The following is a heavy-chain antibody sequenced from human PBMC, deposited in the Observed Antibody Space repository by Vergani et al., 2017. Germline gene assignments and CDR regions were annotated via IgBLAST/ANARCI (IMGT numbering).Heavy chain of an antibody. Sequence: EVQLVQSGAEVKKPGESLRISCKGSGYSFTSYWISWVRQMPGKGLEWLGRIDPSDSYTNYSPSFQGHVTISADKSISTAYLKWSSLKASDTAMYYCARVGWSYYDSSGYYYAPGGWFDPCGQGTLVTVSS. J-gene: IGHJ5*02. CDR3: ARVGWSYYDSSGYYYAPGGWFDP. CDR1: GYSFTSYW. CDR2: IDPSDSYT. V-gene: IGHV5-10-1*03. D-gene: IGHD3-22*01.